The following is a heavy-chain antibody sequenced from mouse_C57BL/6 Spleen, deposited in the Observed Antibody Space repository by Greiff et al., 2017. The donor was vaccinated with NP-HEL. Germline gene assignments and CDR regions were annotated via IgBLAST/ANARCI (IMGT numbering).Heavy chain of an antibody. CDR2: IDPENGDT. Sequence: VQLQQSGAALVRPGASVKLSCTASGFNIKDDYMHWVKQRPEQGLEWIGWIDPENGDTEYASKFQGKATITADTSSNTAYLQLSSLTSEDTAVYYCTTIITTVVNAMDYWGQGTSVTVSS. CDR1: GFNIKDDY. CDR3: TTIITTVVNAMDY. D-gene: IGHD1-1*01. J-gene: IGHJ4*01. V-gene: IGHV14-4*01.